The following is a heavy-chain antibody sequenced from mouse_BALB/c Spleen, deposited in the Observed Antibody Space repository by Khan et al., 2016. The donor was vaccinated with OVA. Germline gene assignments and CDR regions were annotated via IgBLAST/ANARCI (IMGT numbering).Heavy chain of an antibody. CDR3: ARAYYRYDGYYAMDY. CDR1: GFSLSRYN. Sequence: QVQLKQSGPGLVVPSQSLSITCTVSGFSLSRYNIHWIRQPPGKGLEWLGMIWGGGGTDYNSTLKSRLSISKDNSKSQGFLKMNSLQTDDTAMYYCARAYYRYDGYYAMDYWGQGTSVTVSS. V-gene: IGHV2-6-4*01. D-gene: IGHD2-14*01. J-gene: IGHJ4*01. CDR2: IWGGGGT.